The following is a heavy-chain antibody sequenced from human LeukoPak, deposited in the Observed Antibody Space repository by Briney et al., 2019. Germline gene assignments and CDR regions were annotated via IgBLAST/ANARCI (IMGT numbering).Heavy chain of an antibody. CDR1: GFTVSTTD. V-gene: IGHV3-66*01. J-gene: IGHJ4*02. CDR2: IYSGGST. Sequence: PRRCLRLSLSAAGFTVSTTDMSWVRQAPGEWMGLVSVIYSGGSTYYADSVKGRFTISRDNSKNTLYLQMNSLRAEDTAVYYCARAHRSGWYIDYWGQGTLVTVSS. CDR3: ARAHRSGWYIDY. D-gene: IGHD6-19*01.